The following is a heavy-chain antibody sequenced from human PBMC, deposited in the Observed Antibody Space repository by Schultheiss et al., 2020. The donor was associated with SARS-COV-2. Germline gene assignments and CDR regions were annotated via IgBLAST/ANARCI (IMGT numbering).Heavy chain of an antibody. CDR3: AKGTGQIQLWSY. Sequence: GGSLRLSCAASGFTFSSYAMHWVRQAPGKGLEWVALICYAGSNKYYADSVEGRFIISRDNSKDTLYLQMNSLRAEDTAVYYCAKGTGQIQLWSYWGQGTMVTVAS. CDR1: GFTFSSYA. CDR2: ICYAGSNK. D-gene: IGHD5-18*01. J-gene: IGHJ4*02. V-gene: IGHV3-30*01.